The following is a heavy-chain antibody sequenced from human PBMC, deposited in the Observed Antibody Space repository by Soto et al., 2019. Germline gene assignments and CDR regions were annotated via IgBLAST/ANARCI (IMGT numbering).Heavy chain of an antibody. Sequence: QITLKESGPTLVKPTQTLTLTCTFSGFSLTSGVVGVGWIRQPPGEALEWLALIYWNDGQYYNPSLRNRLTITWHTSKNQAVLTMTNMYPVATATYYCAHRLPGPSGYDVWGQGTTVTVSS. V-gene: IGHV2-5*01. CDR3: AHRLPGPSGYDV. D-gene: IGHD6-13*01. CDR1: GFSLTSGVVG. CDR2: IYWNDGQ. J-gene: IGHJ6*02.